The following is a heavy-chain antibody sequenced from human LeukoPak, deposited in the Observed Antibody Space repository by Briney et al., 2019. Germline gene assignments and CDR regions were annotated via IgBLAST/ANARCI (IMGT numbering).Heavy chain of an antibody. D-gene: IGHD6-13*01. J-gene: IGHJ5*01. CDR1: GYTFTSYA. V-gene: IGHV1-3*01. CDR3: ARDLSSWFNWFDS. CDR2: INAGNGNT. Sequence: AASVTVSCKASGYTFTSYAMHWVRQAPGQRLEGMGWINAGNGNTKYSQKFQGRVTITRDTSASTAYMELSSLRSEDTAVYYCARDLSSWFNWFDSWGQGTLVTVSS.